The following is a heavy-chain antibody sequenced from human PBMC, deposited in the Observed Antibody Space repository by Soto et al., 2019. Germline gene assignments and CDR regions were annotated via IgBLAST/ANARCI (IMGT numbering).Heavy chain of an antibody. D-gene: IGHD2-15*01. Sequence: QLQLVESGGGVVQPGRSLRLSCTASGSTFSNYIMHWVRQAPGKGMEWVEFISYDGRDKDYADSVEGRFTISSANSMSTLFLQLSRLRPEDTAVYYCAGGDNYYALGVWGQGTTVSVSS. J-gene: IGHJ6*02. V-gene: IGHV3-30*04. CDR3: AGGDNYYALGV. CDR1: GSTFSNYI. CDR2: ISYDGRDK.